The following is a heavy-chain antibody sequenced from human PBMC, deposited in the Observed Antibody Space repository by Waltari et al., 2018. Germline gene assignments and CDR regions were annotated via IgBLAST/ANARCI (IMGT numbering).Heavy chain of an antibody. CDR3: ARYSSGSSRNFDY. CDR1: GYSISSGYY. V-gene: IGHV4-38-2*01. D-gene: IGHD2-15*01. J-gene: IGHJ4*02. Sequence: QVQLQESGPGLVKPSETLSLTCAVSGYSISSGYYWGWIRQPPGKGLEWIGSIYHSGGTYYTPSLKGRVTISVDTSKNQFSLKLSSVTAADTAVYYCARYSSGSSRNFDYWGQGTLVTVSS. CDR2: IYHSGGT.